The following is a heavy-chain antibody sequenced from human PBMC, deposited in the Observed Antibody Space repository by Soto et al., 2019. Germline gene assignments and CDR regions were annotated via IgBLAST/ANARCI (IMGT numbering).Heavy chain of an antibody. CDR1: GYTFTSYY. V-gene: IGHV1-46*01. CDR3: ARLNYYDSSGYDEGNAFDI. Sequence: GASVKVSCKASGYTFTSYYMHWVRQAPGQGLEWMGIINPSGGSTSYAQKFQGRVTMTRDTSTSTVYMELSSLRSEDTAVYYCARLNYYDSSGYDEGNAFDIWGQGTMVTVS. D-gene: IGHD3-22*01. CDR2: INPSGGST. J-gene: IGHJ3*02.